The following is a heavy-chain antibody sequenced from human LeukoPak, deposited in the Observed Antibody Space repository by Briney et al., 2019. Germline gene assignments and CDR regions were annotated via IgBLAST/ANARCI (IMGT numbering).Heavy chain of an antibody. V-gene: IGHV4-39*07. CDR1: GGSISSSSYY. J-gene: IGHJ4*02. CDR2: IYYSGST. CDR3: ARDVSIAASYYFDY. D-gene: IGHD6-6*01. Sequence: SETLSLTCTVSGGSISSSSYYWGWIRQPPGKGLEWIGRIYYSGSTYYNPSLKSRVTISVDTSKNQFSLKLSSVTAADTAVYYCARDVSIAASYYFDYWGQGTLVTVSS.